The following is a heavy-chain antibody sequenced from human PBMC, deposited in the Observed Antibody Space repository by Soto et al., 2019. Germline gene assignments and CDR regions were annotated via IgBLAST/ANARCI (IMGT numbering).Heavy chain of an antibody. CDR1: GFTFSTHS. J-gene: IGHJ4*02. CDR2: ISSGSSDT. Sequence: PGGSLRLSCAASGFTFSTHSMYWVRQAPGKGLEWVASISSGSSDTWYADSVKGRFIISRDNAQNSLFLQMNTLRPEDTAMYYCARVAYWGPGTQVTVSS. CDR3: ARVAY. V-gene: IGHV3-21*01.